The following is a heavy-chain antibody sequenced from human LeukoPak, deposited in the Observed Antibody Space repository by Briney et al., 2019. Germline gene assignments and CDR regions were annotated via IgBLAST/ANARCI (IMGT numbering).Heavy chain of an antibody. CDR2: INHSGST. CDR1: GGSFSGYY. V-gene: IGHV4-34*01. J-gene: IGHJ5*02. Sequence: SETLSHTCAVYGGSFSGYYWSWIRQPPGKGLEWIGEINHSGSTNYNPSLKSRVTISVDTSKNQFSLRLSSVTAADTAVYYCARTHSSSWYRWFDPWGQGTLVTVSS. CDR3: ARTHSSSWYRWFDP. D-gene: IGHD6-13*01.